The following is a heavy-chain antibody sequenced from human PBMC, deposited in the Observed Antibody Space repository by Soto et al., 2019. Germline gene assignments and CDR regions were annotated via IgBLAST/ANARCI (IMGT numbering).Heavy chain of an antibody. J-gene: IGHJ1*01. D-gene: IGHD6-13*01. Sequence: EVQLLESGGGLVQTGGSLRLSCAASGFIFTSYTINWVRQAPGKGLEWLSGVSGSGENTYYADPVKGRFTISRDNSRNTLFLQMNSLRAEDTAVYYCAKESSSYQYFQHWGQGTLVTVSS. CDR3: AKESSSYQYFQH. CDR2: VSGSGENT. CDR1: GFIFTSYT. V-gene: IGHV3-23*01.